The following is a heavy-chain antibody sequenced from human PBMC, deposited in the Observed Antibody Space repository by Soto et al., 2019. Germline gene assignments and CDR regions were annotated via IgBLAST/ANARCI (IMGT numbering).Heavy chain of an antibody. D-gene: IGHD2-2*01. CDR3: ARDQTVVVPAAMRKAAFDI. CDR2: ISSSSSTI. J-gene: IGHJ3*02. CDR1: GFTFSSYS. Sequence: GGSLRLSCAASGFTFSSYSMNWVRQAPGKGLEWVSYISSSSSTIYYADSVKGRFTISRDNAKNSLYLQMNSLRAEDTAVYYWARDQTVVVPAAMRKAAFDIWGQGTMVTVSS. V-gene: IGHV3-48*01.